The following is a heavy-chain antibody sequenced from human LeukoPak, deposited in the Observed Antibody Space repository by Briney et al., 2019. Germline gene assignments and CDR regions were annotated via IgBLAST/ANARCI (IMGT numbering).Heavy chain of an antibody. V-gene: IGHV3-13*01. Sequence: GGSLRLSCAASGFTFSDYDMHWVRQATGKGLEWGSAIGTAGDTYYTGSVKGRFTTSRENAKNSLYLQMNSLRAGDTAVYYCARVAKERVGGVYYFDYWGQGTLVTVSS. CDR1: GFTFSDYD. CDR3: ARVAKERVGGVYYFDY. J-gene: IGHJ4*02. CDR2: IGTAGDT. D-gene: IGHD1-1*01.